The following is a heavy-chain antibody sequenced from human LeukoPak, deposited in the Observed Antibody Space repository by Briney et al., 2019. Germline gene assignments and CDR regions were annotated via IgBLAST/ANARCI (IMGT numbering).Heavy chain of an antibody. CDR3: STTYYYDSSEGY. CDR1: DFTFSNAW. J-gene: IGHJ4*02. CDR2: IKSKTDGGTT. V-gene: IGHV3-15*07. Sequence: GGSLRLSCAASDFTFSNAWMNWVRQAPGKGLEWVGRIKSKTDGGTTDYAAPVKGRFTISRDDSKNTLYLQVNSLKTEDTAVYYCSTTYYYDSSEGYWGQGTLVTVSS. D-gene: IGHD3-22*01.